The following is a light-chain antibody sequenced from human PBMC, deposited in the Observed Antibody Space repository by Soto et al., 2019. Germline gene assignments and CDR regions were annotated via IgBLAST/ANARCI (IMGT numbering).Light chain of an antibody. J-gene: IGKJ5*01. CDR2: GAS. CDR3: QQYDKFPIT. Sequence: DIQMTQSPSSLSASVGDRVTITCRASQNISSCLAWYQQRPEKAPKSLIYGASSLQSGVPSRFNGSGSGTDFTLTITNLQPEDFATYYCQQYDKFPITFGQGTRLEV. CDR1: QNISSC. V-gene: IGKV1D-16*01.